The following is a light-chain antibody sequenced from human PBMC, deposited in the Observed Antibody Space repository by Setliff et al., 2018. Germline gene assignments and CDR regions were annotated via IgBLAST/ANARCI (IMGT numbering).Light chain of an antibody. Sequence: LTQPASVSGSPGQSITISCTGTSSDVGGYNYVSWYQQHPGKAPKLMTYDVSKRPSGISNRFSGSKSGNTASLTISGLQAEDEADYYCCSYAGRGTGVFGTGTKVTVL. CDR3: CSYAGRGTGV. V-gene: IGLV2-14*01. CDR2: DVS. CDR1: SSDVGGYNY. J-gene: IGLJ1*01.